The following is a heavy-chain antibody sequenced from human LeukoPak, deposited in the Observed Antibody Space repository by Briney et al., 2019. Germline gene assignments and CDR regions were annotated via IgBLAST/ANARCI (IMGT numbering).Heavy chain of an antibody. Sequence: SDTLSLIRTVSGGSISNYYWSWIRQPGAKGLVWIRGIHTSGNTNYNPSLKSRVHMSVDTSKNQLSLKLSSVTAADTAVYSCARGLIAVAARFSRSSPNRDDAFDIWGQGTMVTVSS. CDR2: IHTSGNT. D-gene: IGHD6-19*01. J-gene: IGHJ3*02. CDR1: GGSISNYY. V-gene: IGHV4-4*07. CDR3: ARGLIAVAARFSRSSPNRDDAFDI.